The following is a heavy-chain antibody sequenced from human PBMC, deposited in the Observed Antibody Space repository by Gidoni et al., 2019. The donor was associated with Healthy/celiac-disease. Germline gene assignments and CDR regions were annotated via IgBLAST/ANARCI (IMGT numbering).Heavy chain of an antibody. CDR1: GFTFSSHA. Sequence: EVQLLESGGGLVQPGGSLRPSCAASGFTFSSHAMSWVRQAQGKGLEWVSAISGSGGSTYYADSVKGRFTISRDNSKNTLYLQMNSLRAEDTAVYYCAKDHLRYSSSWYGWFDPWGQGTLVTVSS. V-gene: IGHV3-23*01. CDR3: AKDHLRYSSSWYGWFDP. CDR2: ISGSGGST. D-gene: IGHD6-13*01. J-gene: IGHJ5*02.